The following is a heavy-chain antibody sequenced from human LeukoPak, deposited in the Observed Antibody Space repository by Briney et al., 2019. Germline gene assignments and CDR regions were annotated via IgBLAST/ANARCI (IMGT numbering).Heavy chain of an antibody. CDR1: GGSFSNYY. V-gene: IGHV4-59*01. J-gene: IGHJ4*02. Sequence: PSETLSLTCTLSGGSFSNYYWSWIRQPPGKGLEWIGYIYYSGSTNYNPSLKSRVTISVDTSKNQFSLKLSSVTAADTAVYYCARGSGSSLYYFDYWGQGTQVTVSS. CDR3: ARGSGSSLYYFDY. D-gene: IGHD1-26*01. CDR2: IYYSGST.